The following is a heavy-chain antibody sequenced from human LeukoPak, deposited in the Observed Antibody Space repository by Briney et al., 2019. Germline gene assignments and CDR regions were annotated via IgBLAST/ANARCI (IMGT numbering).Heavy chain of an antibody. CDR1: GYTFTGYY. Sequence: ASVKVSCKASGYTFTGYYMHWVRQAPGQGLEWMGWINPNSGGTNYAQKFQGRVTMTRDTSISTAYMELSRLRSDDTAVYYCARVRPGDYYDSSGYWGWFDPWGQGTLVTVSS. CDR3: ARVRPGDYYDSSGYWGWFDP. V-gene: IGHV1-2*02. D-gene: IGHD3-22*01. J-gene: IGHJ5*02. CDR2: INPNSGGT.